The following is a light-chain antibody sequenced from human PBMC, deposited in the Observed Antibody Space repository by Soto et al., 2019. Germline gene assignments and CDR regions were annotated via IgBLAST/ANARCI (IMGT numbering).Light chain of an antibody. V-gene: IGKV1-39*01. CDR2: AAS. Sequence: IRMTHKTSAVCAAVGDRISRTCRASETIKTYVNWYQLKPGKAPKLLIYAASSLRSGVPSRFSGSASGTDFTLTITLGQSADFATYYCRHPPNLPVTIGQGTRLEI. J-gene: IGKJ5*01. CDR3: RHPPNLPVT. CDR1: ETIKTY.